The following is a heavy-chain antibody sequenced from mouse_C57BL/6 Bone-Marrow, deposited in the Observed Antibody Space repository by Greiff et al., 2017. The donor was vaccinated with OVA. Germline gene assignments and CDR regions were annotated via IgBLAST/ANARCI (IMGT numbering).Heavy chain of an antibody. CDR2: IFPGSGST. CDR3: ASRSGGLYYFDY. Sequence: VQLQQSGPELVKPGASVKISCKASGYTFTDYYINWVKQRPGQGLEWIGWIFPGSGSTYYNEKFKGKATLTVVKSSSTAYMLLSSLTSEDSAVYFCASRSGGLYYFDYWGQGTTLTVSS. V-gene: IGHV1-75*01. CDR1: GYTFTDYY. J-gene: IGHJ2*01. D-gene: IGHD1-3*01.